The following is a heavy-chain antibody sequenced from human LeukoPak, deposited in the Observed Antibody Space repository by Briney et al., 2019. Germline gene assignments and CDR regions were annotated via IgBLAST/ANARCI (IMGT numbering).Heavy chain of an antibody. CDR1: GGAFSSYA. CDR2: LIPMFRTP. CDR3: ARDSTGTTWQLDY. V-gene: IGHV1-69*05. J-gene: IGHJ4*02. D-gene: IGHD1-1*01. Sequence: SVKVSCTAAGGAFSSYAFRWVRQAPGQGLEWMGGLIPMFRTPNYAQKFLGRVTITTDESTSTAYMELTSLGADDTAVYYCARDSTGTTWQLDYWGQGTLVTVSS.